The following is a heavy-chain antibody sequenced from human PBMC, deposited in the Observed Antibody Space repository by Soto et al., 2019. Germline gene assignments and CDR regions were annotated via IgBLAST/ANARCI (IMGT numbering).Heavy chain of an antibody. Sequence: QVQLQESGPGLVKPSETLSLTCTVSGGSISSYYWSWIRQPPGKGLEWIGYIYYSGSTNYNPSLKSRVTISVDKSKTQCSLKLSSVTAADTAVYYCASYYYDSSGYFDYWGQGTLVTVSS. CDR2: IYYSGST. D-gene: IGHD3-22*01. J-gene: IGHJ4*02. V-gene: IGHV4-59*01. CDR1: GGSISSYY. CDR3: ASYYYDSSGYFDY.